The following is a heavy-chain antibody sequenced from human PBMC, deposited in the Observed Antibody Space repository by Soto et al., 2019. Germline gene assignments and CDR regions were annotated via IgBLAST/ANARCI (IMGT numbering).Heavy chain of an antibody. CDR2: IYATGTT. D-gene: IGHD1-1*01. V-gene: IGHV4-4*07. CDR1: GASISGFY. J-gene: IGHJ5*02. Sequence: PSETLSLTCTVSGASISGFYWSWIRKSAGKGLEWIGRIYATGTTDYNPSLKGRVMMSVDTSKKQFSLKLRSVTAADTAVYYCVRDGTKTLRDWFDPWG. CDR3: VRDGTKTLRDWFDP.